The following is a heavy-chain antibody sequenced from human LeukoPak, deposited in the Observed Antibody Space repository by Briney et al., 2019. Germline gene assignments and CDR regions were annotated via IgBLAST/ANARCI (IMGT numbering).Heavy chain of an antibody. CDR3: ARGSRSGSYYKSPFDY. Sequence: SETLPLTCAVYGGSFSGYYWSWIRQPPGKGLEWIGEINHSGSTNYNPSLKSRVTISVDTSKNQFSLKLSSVTAADTAVYYCARGSRSGSYYKSPFDYWGQGTLVTVSS. V-gene: IGHV4-34*01. CDR1: GGSFSGYY. CDR2: INHSGST. D-gene: IGHD1-26*01. J-gene: IGHJ4*02.